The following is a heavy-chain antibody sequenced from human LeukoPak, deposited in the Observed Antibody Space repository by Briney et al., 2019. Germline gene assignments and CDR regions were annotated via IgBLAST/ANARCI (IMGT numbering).Heavy chain of an antibody. CDR2: IIPIFGTA. V-gene: IGHV1-69*13. CDR3: ARDRSSTYGSGSYYKGFDP. Sequence: SVKVSCKASGYTFTSYGISWVRQAPGQGLEWMGGIIPIFGTANYAQKFQGRVTITADESTSTAYMELSSLRSEDTAVYYCARDRSSTYGSGSYYKGFDPWGQGTLVTVSS. CDR1: GYTFTSYG. D-gene: IGHD3-10*01. J-gene: IGHJ5*02.